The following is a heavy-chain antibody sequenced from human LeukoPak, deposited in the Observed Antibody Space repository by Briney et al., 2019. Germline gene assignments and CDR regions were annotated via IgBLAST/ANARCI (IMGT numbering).Heavy chain of an antibody. CDR1: GFTFSSYS. V-gene: IGHV3-21*01. D-gene: IGHD2-15*01. CDR3: ARRYCSGGSCKALGY. J-gene: IGHJ4*02. Sequence: PGGSLRLSCAASGFTFSSYSMNWVRQAPGKGLEWVSSISSSSSYIYYADSVKGRFTISRDNAKNSLYLQMNSLRAEDTAVYYCARRYCSGGSCKALGYWGQGTLVTVSS. CDR2: ISSSSSYI.